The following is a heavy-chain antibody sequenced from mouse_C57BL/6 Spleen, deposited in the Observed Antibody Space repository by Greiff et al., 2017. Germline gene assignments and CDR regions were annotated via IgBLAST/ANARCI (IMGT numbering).Heavy chain of an antibody. J-gene: IGHJ2*01. Sequence: VQLQQPGAELVMPGASVKLSCKASGYTFTSYWMHWVKQRPGQGLEWIGEIDPSDSYTNYNQKFKGKSTLTVDKSSSTAYMPLSSLTSEDSAVYYCARNYCSRYLDYWGQGTTLTVSS. D-gene: IGHD1-1*01. CDR1: GYTFTSYW. V-gene: IGHV1-69*01. CDR3: ARNYCSRYLDY. CDR2: IDPSDSYT.